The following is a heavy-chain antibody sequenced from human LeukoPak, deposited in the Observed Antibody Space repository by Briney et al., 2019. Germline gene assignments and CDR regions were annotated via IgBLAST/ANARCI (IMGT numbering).Heavy chain of an antibody. D-gene: IGHD3-10*01. V-gene: IGHV4-61*02. Sequence: SQTLSLTCTVSGCSISSGSYYWSWTRQPAGKGLEWIGRIYTSGSTNYNPSLRSRVTISVNTSNNQFSLKLSSVTAADTAVYYCARDPFWYYYAPRDPFDIWGQGTMVTVSS. CDR2: IYTSGST. J-gene: IGHJ3*02. CDR3: ARDPFWYYYAPRDPFDI. CDR1: GCSISSGSYY.